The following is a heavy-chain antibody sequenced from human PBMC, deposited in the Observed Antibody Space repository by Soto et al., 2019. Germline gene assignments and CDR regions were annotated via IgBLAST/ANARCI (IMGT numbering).Heavy chain of an antibody. CDR1: GGSISSSSYY. CDR3: ARSYIAVAGLHYFDY. V-gene: IGHV4-39*01. CDR2: IYYSGST. D-gene: IGHD6-19*01. J-gene: IGHJ4*02. Sequence: SETLSLTCTVSGGSISSSSYYWGWIRQPPGKGLEWIGSIYYSGSTYYNPSLKSRVTISVDTSKNQFSLKLSSVTAADTAVYYCARSYIAVAGLHYFDYCGQGTLVTVSS.